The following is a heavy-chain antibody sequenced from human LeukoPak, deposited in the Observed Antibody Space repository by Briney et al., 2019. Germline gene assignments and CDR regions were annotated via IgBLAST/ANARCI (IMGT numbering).Heavy chain of an antibody. CDR2: IYHSGST. J-gene: IGHJ5*02. CDR1: GYSISSGYY. Sequence: PSETLSLTCTVSGYSISSGYYWGWIRQPPGKGLEWIGSIYHSGSTYYNPSLKSRVTISVDTSKNQFSLKLSSVTAADTAVYYCARGEGCGGDCSENWFDPWGQGTLVTVSS. V-gene: IGHV4-38-2*02. CDR3: ARGEGCGGDCSENWFDP. D-gene: IGHD2-21*01.